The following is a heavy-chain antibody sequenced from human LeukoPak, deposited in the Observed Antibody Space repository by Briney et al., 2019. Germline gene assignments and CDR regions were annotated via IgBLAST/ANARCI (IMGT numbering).Heavy chain of an antibody. Sequence: PSETLSLTCTVSGGSISSSSYYWGWIRQPPGKGLEWIGSIYYSGSTYYNPSLKSRVTISVDTSKNQFSLKLSSVTAADTAVYYCARHEDYYDSSGYKHWGQGTLVTVSS. CDR2: IYYSGST. D-gene: IGHD3-22*01. J-gene: IGHJ1*01. V-gene: IGHV4-39*01. CDR3: ARHEDYYDSSGYKH. CDR1: GGSISSSSYY.